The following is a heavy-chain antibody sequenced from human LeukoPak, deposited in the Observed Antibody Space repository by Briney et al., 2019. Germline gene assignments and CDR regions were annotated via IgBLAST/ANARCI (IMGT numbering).Heavy chain of an antibody. CDR1: GFTFSSYW. CDR3: AREKVDYYYYCMDV. CDR2: IKQDGSEK. V-gene: IGHV3-7*01. Sequence: PGGSLRLSCAASGFTFSSYWMSWVRQAPGKGLEWVGNIKQDGSEKYYVDSVKGRFTISRDNAKNSLYPQMNSLRAEDTAVYYCAREKVDYYYYCMDVWGQGTTVTVSS. J-gene: IGHJ6*02.